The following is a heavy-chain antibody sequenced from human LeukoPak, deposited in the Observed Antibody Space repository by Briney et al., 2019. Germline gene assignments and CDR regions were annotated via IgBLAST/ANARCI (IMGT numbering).Heavy chain of an antibody. CDR1: GGSVSSSNW. V-gene: IGHV4-4*02. D-gene: IGHD3-22*01. CDR2: IYHSGST. J-gene: IGHJ3*02. CDR3: ARSVSYYYDGSARGAFDI. Sequence: SETLSLTCAVSGGSVSSSNWWSWVRPPPGKGLEWIGEIYHSGSTNYNPSLKSRVTISVDISKNQFSLKMSSVTAADTAVYYCARSVSYYYDGSARGAFDIWGKGTMVTVSS.